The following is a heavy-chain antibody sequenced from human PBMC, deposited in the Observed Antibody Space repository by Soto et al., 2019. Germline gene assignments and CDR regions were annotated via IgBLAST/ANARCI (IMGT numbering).Heavy chain of an antibody. Sequence: EVQLVESGGGLVQPGGSLRLSCAASGFTVSSNYMSWVRQAPGKGLEWVSVIYSGGSTYYAGSVKGRFTISRDNSKNTLYLQMNSLRAEDTAVYYCARDRSNSDYYYYYMDVWGKGTTVTVSS. J-gene: IGHJ6*03. CDR1: GFTVSSNY. CDR3: ARDRSNSDYYYYYMDV. V-gene: IGHV3-66*01. CDR2: IYSGGST. D-gene: IGHD4-4*01.